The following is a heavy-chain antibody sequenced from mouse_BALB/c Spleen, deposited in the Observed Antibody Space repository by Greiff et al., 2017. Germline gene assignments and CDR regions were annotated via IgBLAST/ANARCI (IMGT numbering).Heavy chain of an antibody. Sequence: QVQLKESGPGLVAPSQSLSITCTVSGFSLTSYGVHWVRQPPGKGLEWLGVIWAGGSTNYNSALMSRLSISKDNSKSQVFLKMNSLQTDDTAMYYCARDRGYDGFAYWGQGTLVTVSA. D-gene: IGHD2-14*01. J-gene: IGHJ3*01. CDR2: IWAGGST. CDR1: GFSLTSYG. CDR3: ARDRGYDGFAY. V-gene: IGHV2-9*02.